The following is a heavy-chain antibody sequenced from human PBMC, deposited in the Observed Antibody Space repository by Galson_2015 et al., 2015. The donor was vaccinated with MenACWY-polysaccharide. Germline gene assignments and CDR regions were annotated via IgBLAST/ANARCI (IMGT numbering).Heavy chain of an antibody. CDR1: YY. V-gene: IGHV1-46*03. CDR3: ARDLMTTVTTSMDV. CDR2: INPSGGST. Sequence: YYMHWVLQAPDQGLERKGIINPSGGSTSYAQKFQGRVTMTRDTSTSTVYMELSSLRSEDTAVYYCARDLMTTVTTSMDVWGQGTTVTVSS. J-gene: IGHJ6*02. D-gene: IGHD4-17*01.